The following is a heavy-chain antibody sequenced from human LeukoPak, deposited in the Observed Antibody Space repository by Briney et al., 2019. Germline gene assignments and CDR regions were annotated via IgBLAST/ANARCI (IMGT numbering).Heavy chain of an antibody. CDR3: ARGGNT. Sequence: SETLSLTCTVSGGSISGSSYYWGWIRQPPGKGLEWIGSIYYSGSSCYNPSLKSRVTISVDTSKNQFSLKLTSVTAADTAVYYCARGGNTWGQGTLVTVSS. D-gene: IGHD1-26*01. V-gene: IGHV4-39*07. CDR2: IYYSGSS. J-gene: IGHJ5*02. CDR1: GGSISGSSYY.